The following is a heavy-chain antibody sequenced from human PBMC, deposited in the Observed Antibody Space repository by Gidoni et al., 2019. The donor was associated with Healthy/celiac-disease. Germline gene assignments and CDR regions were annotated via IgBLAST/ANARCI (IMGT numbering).Heavy chain of an antibody. Sequence: QVQLVQSGAEVKKPGASVKVSCTASGYTFTSYAMHWVRQAPGQRLEWMGWINAGNGNTKYSQKFQGRVTITRDTSASTAYMELSSLRSEDTAVYYCARGALDPFYYYGMDVWGQGTTVTVSS. CDR1: GYTFTSYA. CDR3: ARGALDPFYYYGMDV. J-gene: IGHJ6*02. V-gene: IGHV1-3*01. CDR2: INAGNGNT.